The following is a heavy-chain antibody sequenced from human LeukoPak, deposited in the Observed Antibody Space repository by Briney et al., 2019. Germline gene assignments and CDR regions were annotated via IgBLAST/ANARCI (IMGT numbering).Heavy chain of an antibody. CDR2: INEDGSEE. V-gene: IGHV3-7*01. CDR3: GRRETMDD. CDR1: GFTFETYW. J-gene: IGHJ6*03. D-gene: IGHD5-24*01. Sequence: PGGSLTLSCAVSGFTFETYWMSWVRQAPGKGLEWVANINEDGSEEHFVHSVKGRFTISRDNSKNSLFRRLNNVRAEETAVYYCGRRETMDDWGNETTVSVFS.